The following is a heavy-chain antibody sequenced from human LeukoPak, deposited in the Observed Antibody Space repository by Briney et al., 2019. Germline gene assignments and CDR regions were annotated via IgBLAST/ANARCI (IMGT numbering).Heavy chain of an antibody. D-gene: IGHD2-15*01. Sequence: PGGPLRLSCAASGFTFSSYAMTWVRQAPGKGLEWVSSISDSGGRTYYADSVKGRCTISRDNSKNTLYLQMNSLRAEDTAVYYCANLGLEDCSGGSCYYDYWGQGTLVTVSS. J-gene: IGHJ4*02. CDR2: ISDSGGRT. V-gene: IGHV3-23*01. CDR3: ANLGLEDCSGGSCYYDY. CDR1: GFTFSSYA.